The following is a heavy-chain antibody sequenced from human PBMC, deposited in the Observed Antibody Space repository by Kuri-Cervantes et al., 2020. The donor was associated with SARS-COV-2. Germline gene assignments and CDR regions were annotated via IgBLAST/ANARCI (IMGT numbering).Heavy chain of an antibody. Sequence: SVKVSRKASGFTFTISAMQWVRQARGQRLEWIGWIVVGSGNTNYAQRFQERVTITRDMSTSTAYMELSGLRSEDTAVYYCAAEKAAAGTGWPYYYYGMDVWGQGTTVTVSS. CDR1: GFTFTISA. CDR3: AAEKAAAGTGWPYYYYGMDV. D-gene: IGHD6-13*01. J-gene: IGHJ6*02. CDR2: IVVGSGNT. V-gene: IGHV1-58*02.